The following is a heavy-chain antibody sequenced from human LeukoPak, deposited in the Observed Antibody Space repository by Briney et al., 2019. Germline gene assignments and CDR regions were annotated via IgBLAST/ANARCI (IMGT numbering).Heavy chain of an antibody. J-gene: IGHJ4*02. Sequence: PGGSLRLSCAASGFKFSSNWMSCVRQAPGKGLEWVANIKQDGSEKYYVHSVKGRFTISRDNAKNSLYLQMNSLRAEDTAVYYCAREGPSVTPYYWGQGTLVTVSS. D-gene: IGHD4-17*01. CDR1: GFKFSSNW. CDR3: AREGPSVTPYY. CDR2: IKQDGSEK. V-gene: IGHV3-7*01.